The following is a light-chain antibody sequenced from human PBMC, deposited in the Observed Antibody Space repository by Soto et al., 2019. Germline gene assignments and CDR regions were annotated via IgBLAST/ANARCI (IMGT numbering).Light chain of an antibody. V-gene: IGKV1-39*01. CDR1: QGISTY. Sequence: DIQMTQSPSSLSASVGDRVTITCRASQGISTYLSWYQQRQGRAPKLLIYAASSLVSGVPSRFSGSGSGTDFTLTISSLQPEDFATYYCQQSYRTPYNFGQGTKLETK. CDR2: AAS. CDR3: QQSYRTPYN. J-gene: IGKJ2*01.